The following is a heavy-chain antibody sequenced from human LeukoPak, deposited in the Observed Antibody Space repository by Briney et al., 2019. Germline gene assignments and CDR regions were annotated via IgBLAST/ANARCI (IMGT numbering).Heavy chain of an antibody. CDR1: GFTFSSYA. V-gene: IGHV3-23*01. CDR3: AKALSYDEGFDS. CDR2: ISGSGGSS. J-gene: IGHJ4*02. Sequence: GGSLRLSCAASGFTFSSYAMSWVRQAPGKGLEWVSAISGSGGSSYYADSVQGRFTISRDRSRNTLYLHMNYLRAEDTAVYYCAKALSYDEGFDSWGQGTLVTVSS. D-gene: IGHD3-16*02.